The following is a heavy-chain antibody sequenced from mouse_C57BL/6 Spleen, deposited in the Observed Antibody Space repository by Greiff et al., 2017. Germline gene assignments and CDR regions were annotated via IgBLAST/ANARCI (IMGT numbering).Heavy chain of an antibody. V-gene: IGHV5-4*01. CDR2: ISDGGSYT. CDR1: GFTFSSYA. J-gene: IGHJ2*01. CDR3: ARAYSSGYYFDY. Sequence: EVQLVESGGGLVKPGGSLKLSCAASGFTFSSYAMSWVRQTPEKRLEWVATISDGGSYTYYPDNVKGRFTISRDNAKNNLYLQMSHLKSEDTAMYYCARAYSSGYYFDYWGQGTTLTVSS. D-gene: IGHD3-2*02.